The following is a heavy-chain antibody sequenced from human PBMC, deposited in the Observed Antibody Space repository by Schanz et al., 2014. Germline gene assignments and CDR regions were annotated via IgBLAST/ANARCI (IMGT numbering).Heavy chain of an antibody. CDR3: AKDAPYPFDL. J-gene: IGHJ2*01. CDR2: ISSGGTTT. CDR1: GFIFSDYY. D-gene: IGHD2-2*02. Sequence: QMQLEGLGGGLVNAGGPLSLSCAASGFIFSDYYMAWIRQAPGKGPEYVSYISSGGTTTYHSDSVKGRFTISRDNSKNTLYLQMNSLRPEDTAVYYCAKDAPYPFDLWGRGTLITVSS. V-gene: IGHV3-11*01.